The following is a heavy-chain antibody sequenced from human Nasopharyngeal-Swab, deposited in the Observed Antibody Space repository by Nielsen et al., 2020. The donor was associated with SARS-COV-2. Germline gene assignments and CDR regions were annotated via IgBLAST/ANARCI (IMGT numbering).Heavy chain of an antibody. CDR2: IYYSGST. D-gene: IGHD6-19*01. CDR3: ARRGSSGWVFDY. J-gene: IGHJ4*02. V-gene: IGHV4-39*01. Sequence: RQAPGKGLEWIGSIYYSGSTYYNPSLKSRVTISVDTSKNQFFLKLSSVTAADTAVYYCARRGSSGWVFDYWGQGTLVTVSS.